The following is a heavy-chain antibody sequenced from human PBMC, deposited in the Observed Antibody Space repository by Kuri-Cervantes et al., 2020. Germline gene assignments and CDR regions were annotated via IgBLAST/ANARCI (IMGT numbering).Heavy chain of an antibody. J-gene: IGHJ3*02. D-gene: IGHD4-17*01. CDR2: ITGSGGAT. CDR1: GFTFGSYA. V-gene: IGHV3-23*01. Sequence: GESLKISCAASGFTFGSYAMSWVRQAPGKGLEWVSAITGSGGATYHADSVKGWFTISRDNSKNTLDLQMNSLRAEDTAVYYCAKDMLWLSHDYGDLDAFDIWGQGTMVTVSS. CDR3: AKDMLWLSHDYGDLDAFDI.